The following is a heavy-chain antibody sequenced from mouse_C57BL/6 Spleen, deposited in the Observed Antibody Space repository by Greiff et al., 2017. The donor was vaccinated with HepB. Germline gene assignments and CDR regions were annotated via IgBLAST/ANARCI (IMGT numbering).Heavy chain of an antibody. CDR2: IWGDRST. CDR3: AKRDDGSHWYFEG. D-gene: IGHD1-1*01. CDR1: GFSLTRYG. Sequence: VQVVESGPGLVAPSQSLSITCTVSGFSLTRYGVSWVRQPPGKGLEWLGVIWGDRSTNYHSALISRLSISKDNSKGQVFLKLNSLQTDATATYYCAKRDDGSHWYFEGGGTGTTVTVSS. J-gene: IGHJ1*03. V-gene: IGHV2-3*01.